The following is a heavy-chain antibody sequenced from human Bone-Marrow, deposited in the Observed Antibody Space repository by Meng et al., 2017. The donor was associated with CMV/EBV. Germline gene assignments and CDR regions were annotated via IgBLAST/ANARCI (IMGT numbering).Heavy chain of an antibody. CDR3: ARLRNSREWLQPNYYYYGMDV. CDR1: GGSVSGGSYYW. V-gene: IGHV3-21*01. D-gene: IGHD5-12*01. Sequence: RGSLRLSCTVSGGSVSGGSYYWMHWVRQAPGKGLEWVSSISSSSSYIYYADSVKGRFTISRDNAKNSLYLQMNSLRAEDTAVYYCARLRNSREWLQPNYYYYGMDVWGQGTTVTVSS. CDR2: ISSSSSYI. J-gene: IGHJ6*02.